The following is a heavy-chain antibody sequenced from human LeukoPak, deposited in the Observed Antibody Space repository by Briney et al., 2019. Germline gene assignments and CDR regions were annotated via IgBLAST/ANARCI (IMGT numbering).Heavy chain of an antibody. V-gene: IGHV4-30-2*01. Sequence: SETLSLTCAVSGGSISSGGYSWSWIRQPPGKGLEWIGYIYHSGSTYYNPSLKSRVTISVDRSKNQFSLKLSSVTAADTAVYYCASSLSNGKLYYYGMDVWGQGTTVTVSS. CDR1: GGSISSGGYS. CDR3: ASSLSNGKLYYYGMDV. J-gene: IGHJ6*02. D-gene: IGHD1-7*01. CDR2: IYHSGST.